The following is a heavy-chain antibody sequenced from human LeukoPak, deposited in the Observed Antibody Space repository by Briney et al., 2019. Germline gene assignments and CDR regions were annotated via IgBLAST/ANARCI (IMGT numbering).Heavy chain of an antibody. CDR3: ARDIPYGLSYFDY. CDR1: GFIFNSDG. Sequence: PGGSLRLSCAASGFIFNSDGMHWVRQAPGRGLELVANIKEDGSDANYVDAVKGRFTISRDNAKDSLYLQMSSVRPEDTAVYYCARDIPYGLSYFDYWGREPWSPSPQ. J-gene: IGHJ4*02. V-gene: IGHV3-7*01. CDR2: IKEDGSDA. D-gene: IGHD2-2*02.